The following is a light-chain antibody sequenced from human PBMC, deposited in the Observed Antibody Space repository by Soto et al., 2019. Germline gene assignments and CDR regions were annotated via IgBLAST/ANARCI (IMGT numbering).Light chain of an antibody. Sequence: EIQMTQSPSVVSASLGDTVTITCRANEDISNFLAWFQQKPGKAPKSLIFASLTLQPGVPSRFSARGSGTDFTLSITGLQSEDFATYYCQHYNSYSEAFGQGTKVELK. CDR1: EDISNF. CDR3: QHYNSYSEA. J-gene: IGKJ1*01. V-gene: IGKV1-16*01. CDR2: ASL.